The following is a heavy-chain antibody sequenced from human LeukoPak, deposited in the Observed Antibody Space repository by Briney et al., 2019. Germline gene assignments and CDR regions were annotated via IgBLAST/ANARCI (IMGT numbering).Heavy chain of an antibody. V-gene: IGHV3-11*03. Sequence: GGSLRLSCAASGFTFSAYYMSWIRQAPGKGLEWVSYISSGSSYTNYADSVKGRFTISRDNAKNSVYLQMNSLRAEDTAVYYCARSRGMVPGASGQGTLVTVSS. J-gene: IGHJ5*02. CDR2: ISSGSSYT. CDR3: ARSRGMVPGA. D-gene: IGHD2-2*01. CDR1: GFTFSAYY.